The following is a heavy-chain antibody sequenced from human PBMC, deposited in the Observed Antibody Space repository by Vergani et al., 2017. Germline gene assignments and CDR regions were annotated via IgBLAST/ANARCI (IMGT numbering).Heavy chain of an antibody. CDR1: GGTFSSYT. Sequence: QVQLVQSGAEVKKPGSSVKVSCKASGGTFSSYTISWVRQAPGQGLEWMGRIIPILGIANYAQKFQGRVTITADKSTSTAYMELSSLRSEDTAVYYWARGGATMVRGGGMDVWGQGTTVTVSS. D-gene: IGHD3-10*01. V-gene: IGHV1-69*02. CDR3: ARGGATMVRGGGMDV. J-gene: IGHJ6*02. CDR2: IIPILGIA.